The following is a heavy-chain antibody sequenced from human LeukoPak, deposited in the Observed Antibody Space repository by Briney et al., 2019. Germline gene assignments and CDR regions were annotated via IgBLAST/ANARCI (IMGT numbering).Heavy chain of an antibody. CDR3: ARGSRFGVVERDAFDI. D-gene: IGHD3-3*01. CDR2: ISSSSSYM. CDR1: GFTFSSFS. Sequence: GGSLRLSCAASGFTFSSFSMNWVRQAPGKGLEWVSSISSSSSYMYYADSVKGRFTISRDNAKNSLYLQMNSLRAEDTAVYYCARGSRFGVVERDAFDIWGQGTMVTVSS. V-gene: IGHV3-21*01. J-gene: IGHJ3*02.